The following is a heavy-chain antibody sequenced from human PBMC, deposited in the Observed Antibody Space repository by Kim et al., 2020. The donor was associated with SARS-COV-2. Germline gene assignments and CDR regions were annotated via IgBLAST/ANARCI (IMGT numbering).Heavy chain of an antibody. J-gene: IGHJ6*02. CDR2: IRSKPYGGTT. D-gene: IGHD6-19*01. CDR1: GFTCGDYA. V-gene: IGHV3-49*03. Sequence: GGSLRLSCTASGFTCGDYAMGWFRQAPGKGLEWVGFIRSKPYGGTTEYAASVKGRFTISRDDSKSIAYLQMNSLKTEDTAVYYCTRAPIAVGIYYYYYGMDVWGQGSTVTVSS. CDR3: TRAPIAVGIYYYYYGMDV.